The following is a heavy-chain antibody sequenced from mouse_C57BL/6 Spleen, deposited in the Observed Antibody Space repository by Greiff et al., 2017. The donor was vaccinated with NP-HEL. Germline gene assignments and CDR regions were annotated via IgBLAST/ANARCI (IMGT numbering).Heavy chain of an antibody. D-gene: IGHD2-4*01. Sequence: QVQLQQSGAELVMPGASVKLSCKASGYTFTSYWMHWVKQRPGQGLEWIGEIDPSDSYTNYNQKFKGKSTLTVDKSSSTAYMQLSSLTSEDSAVYYCARRVYDYDDGYAMDYWGQGTSVTVSS. V-gene: IGHV1-69*01. J-gene: IGHJ4*01. CDR2: IDPSDSYT. CDR1: GYTFTSYW. CDR3: ARRVYDYDDGYAMDY.